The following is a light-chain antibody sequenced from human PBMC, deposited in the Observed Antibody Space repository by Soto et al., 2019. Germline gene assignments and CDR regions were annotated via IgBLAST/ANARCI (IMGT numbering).Light chain of an antibody. CDR3: NSYTSSRTLV. CDR1: SSDVGYYNY. J-gene: IGLJ1*01. Sequence: QSALTQPASVSGSPGQSITISCTGTSSDVGYYNYVSWYQQHPGKAPKLMIYDVTNRPSGVSDRFSGSKSGNTASLTISGLQAEDEADYYCNSYTSSRTLVFGTGTKVTVL. V-gene: IGLV2-14*01. CDR2: DVT.